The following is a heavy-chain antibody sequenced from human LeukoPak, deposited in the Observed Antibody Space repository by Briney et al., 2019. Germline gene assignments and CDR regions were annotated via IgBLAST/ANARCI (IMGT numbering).Heavy chain of an antibody. Sequence: ASVKVSCKASGGTFSSYAISWVRQAPGQGLEWMGGFDPEDGETIYAQKFQGRVTMTEDTSTDTAYMELSSLRSEDTAVYYCATRPSSGSEVGYWGQGTLVTVSS. CDR1: GGTFSSYA. V-gene: IGHV1-24*01. J-gene: IGHJ4*02. D-gene: IGHD3-10*01. CDR2: FDPEDGET. CDR3: ATRPSSGSEVGY.